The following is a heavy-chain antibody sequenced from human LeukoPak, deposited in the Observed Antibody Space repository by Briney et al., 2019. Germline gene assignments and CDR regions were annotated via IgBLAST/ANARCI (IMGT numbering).Heavy chain of an antibody. J-gene: IGHJ5*02. V-gene: IGHV3-21*01. D-gene: IGHD6-13*01. CDR3: ARDGGWYSSSWYYNNWFDP. CDR2: ISSSSSYI. Sequence: PGGSLRLSCAASGFTFSSHSMNWVRQAPGKGLEWVSSISSSSSYIYYADSVKGRFTISRDNAKNSLYLQMNSLRAEDTAVYYCARDGGWYSSSWYYNNWFDPWGQGTLVTVSS. CDR1: GFTFSSHS.